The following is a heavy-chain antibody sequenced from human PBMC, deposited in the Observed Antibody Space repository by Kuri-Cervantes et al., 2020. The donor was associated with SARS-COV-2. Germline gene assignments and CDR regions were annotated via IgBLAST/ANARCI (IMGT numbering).Heavy chain of an antibody. CDR1: GGSISSYY. CDR2: IYYSGST. Sequence: SCTVSGGSISSYYWSWIRQPPGKGLEWIGYIYYSGSTYYNPSLKSRVTISVDTSKNQFSLKLSSVTAADTAVYYCARGITIFGVVPYYFDYWGQGTLVTVSS. J-gene: IGHJ4*02. CDR3: ARGITIFGVVPYYFDY. V-gene: IGHV4-30-4*08. D-gene: IGHD3-3*01.